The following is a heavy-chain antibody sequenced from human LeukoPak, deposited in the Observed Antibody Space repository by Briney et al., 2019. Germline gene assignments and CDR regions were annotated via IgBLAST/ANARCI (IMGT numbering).Heavy chain of an antibody. CDR2: IWYDGTNK. Sequence: PGRSLRLSCAASGFAFSSFGMHWVRQAPGKGLEWVAVIWYDGTNKYYADSVKGRFTISRDNSKNTLYLQMNSLGAEDTAVYYCARVLVEMATTYYFDYWGQGTLVTVSS. V-gene: IGHV3-33*01. CDR3: ARVLVEMATTYYFDY. J-gene: IGHJ4*02. D-gene: IGHD5-24*01. CDR1: GFAFSSFG.